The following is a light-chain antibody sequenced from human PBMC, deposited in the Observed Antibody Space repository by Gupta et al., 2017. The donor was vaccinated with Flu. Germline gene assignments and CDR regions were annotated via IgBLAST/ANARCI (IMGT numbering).Light chain of an antibody. J-gene: IGLJ3*02. V-gene: IGLV3-19*01. CDR3: YSRNGDQWV. CDR2: SKV. CDR1: SLRSHY. Sequence: ALGHTGRITCQGESLRSHYAIWYPQKQGQAPILVIYSKVNRPSGIPDRFSGSNSGHTDSLTITGTQAEDEADYYCYSRNGDQWVFGGGTKLTVL.